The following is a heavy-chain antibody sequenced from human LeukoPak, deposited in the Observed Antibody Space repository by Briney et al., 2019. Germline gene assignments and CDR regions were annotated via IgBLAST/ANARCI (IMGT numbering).Heavy chain of an antibody. J-gene: IGHJ4*02. D-gene: IGHD3-3*01. Sequence: GASVKVSCKASGYTFTSYGISWVRQAPGQGLEWMGWISAYNGNTNYAQKLQGRVTMTTDTSTSTAHMELRSLRSDDTAVYYCARSPPVNYDFWSGYRAVPLFDYWGQGTLVTVSS. CDR1: GYTFTSYG. CDR2: ISAYNGNT. V-gene: IGHV1-18*01. CDR3: ARSPPVNYDFWSGYRAVPLFDY.